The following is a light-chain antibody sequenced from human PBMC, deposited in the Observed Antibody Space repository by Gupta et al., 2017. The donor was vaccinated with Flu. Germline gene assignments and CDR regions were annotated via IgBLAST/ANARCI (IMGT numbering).Light chain of an antibody. V-gene: IGLV1-40*01. CDR1: SSKIGAGYD. CDR2: GSS. J-gene: IGLJ3*02. CDR3: QSYDTSLSGWV. Sequence: QSVLTQPPSVSAAPGQRVTISCTGSSSKIGAGYDVHWYQQLPGTAPKVLIYGSSNRPSGVPDRFFASKSGTSASLAITGLQAEDEADYYCQSYDTSLSGWVFGGGTKVTAL.